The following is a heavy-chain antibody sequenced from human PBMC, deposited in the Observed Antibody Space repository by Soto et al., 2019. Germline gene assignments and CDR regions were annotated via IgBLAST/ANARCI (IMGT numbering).Heavy chain of an antibody. CDR2: ISYDGNNK. Sequence: GGSLRLSCAASGFTFSSYAMHWVRQAPGKGLEWVAVISYDGNNKYYADSVKGRFTISRDTSKNTLYLQMNGLRADDTAVYYCAKDRTAYYYYYDMDVWGQGTTVTVSS. CDR3: AKDRTAYYYYYDMDV. J-gene: IGHJ6*02. V-gene: IGHV3-30*04. CDR1: GFTFSSYA.